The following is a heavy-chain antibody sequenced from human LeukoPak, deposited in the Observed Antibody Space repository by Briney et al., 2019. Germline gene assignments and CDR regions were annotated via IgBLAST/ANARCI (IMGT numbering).Heavy chain of an antibody. D-gene: IGHD6-19*01. Sequence: GGSLRLSCAASGFTFSTYWMHWVRQAPGKGLLWVSRINGDGTSTKYADSVKGRFTISRDNARHTLYLQMNSLKTEDTAVYYCTTDGLSSGWYGFHAFDIWGQGTMVTVSS. V-gene: IGHV3-74*03. CDR3: TTDGLSSGWYGFHAFDI. CDR2: INGDGTST. CDR1: GFTFSTYW. J-gene: IGHJ3*02.